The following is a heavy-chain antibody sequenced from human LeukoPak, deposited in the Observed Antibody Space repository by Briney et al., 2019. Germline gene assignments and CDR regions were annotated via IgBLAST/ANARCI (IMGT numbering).Heavy chain of an antibody. J-gene: IGHJ4*02. CDR3: AKDLVSGAWYWRGFDS. V-gene: IGHV3-23*01. CDR2: TGGSGART. D-gene: IGHD6-19*01. CDR1: GYTFKSYV. Sequence: GGSLRLSCAASGYTFKSYVMSWVRQAPGKGLEWVSATGGSGARTYYADSVRGRFTISRDNSKNTVYLQRNSLRGEYTAVYYCAKDLVSGAWYWRGFDSWGQGTLVTVSS.